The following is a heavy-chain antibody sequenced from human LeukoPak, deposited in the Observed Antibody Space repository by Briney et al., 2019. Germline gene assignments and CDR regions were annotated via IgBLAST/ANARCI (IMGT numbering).Heavy chain of an antibody. J-gene: IGHJ4*03. CDR1: GFTFSSYW. V-gene: IGHV3-7*01. D-gene: IGHD6-13*01. CDR3: ARDGTSAGLYFDL. Sequence: GGSLRLSCAVSGFTFSSYWMNWVRQAPGKGLEWVASIRQDGGEKSYVDSVKGRFTISRDNTKNSLYLQINSLRAEDTAVYYCARDGTSAGLYFDLWGQGTLVTVSS. CDR2: IRQDGGEK.